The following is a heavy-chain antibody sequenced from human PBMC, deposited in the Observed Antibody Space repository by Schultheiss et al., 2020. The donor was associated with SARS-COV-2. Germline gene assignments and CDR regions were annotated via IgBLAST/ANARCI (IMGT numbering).Heavy chain of an antibody. Sequence: GGSLRLSCAASGFTLSNYAMTWVRQAPGKGLEWVSAISDSGAGTNYADSVKGRFTISRDNAKNSLYLQMNSLRAEDTAVYYCARDMSGYCSGGSCYYGMDVWGQGTTVTVSS. CDR3: ARDMSGYCSGGSCYYGMDV. CDR1: GFTLSNYA. CDR2: ISDSGAGT. V-gene: IGHV3-23*01. J-gene: IGHJ6*02. D-gene: IGHD2-15*01.